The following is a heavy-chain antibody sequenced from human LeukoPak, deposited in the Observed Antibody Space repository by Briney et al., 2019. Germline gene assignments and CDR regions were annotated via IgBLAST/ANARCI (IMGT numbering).Heavy chain of an antibody. D-gene: IGHD4-11*01. J-gene: IGHJ3*02. Sequence: GESLKISCKGSGYSFTSYWIGWVRQMPGKGLEWMGIIYPGDSDTRYSPSFQGQVTISADKSISTAYLQWSSLKASDTAMYYCARRDYSNYENDAFDIWSQGTMVTVSS. CDR1: GYSFTSYW. V-gene: IGHV5-51*01. CDR2: IYPGDSDT. CDR3: ARRDYSNYENDAFDI.